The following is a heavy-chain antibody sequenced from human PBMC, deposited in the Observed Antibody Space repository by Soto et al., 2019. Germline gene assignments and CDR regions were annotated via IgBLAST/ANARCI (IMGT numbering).Heavy chain of an antibody. D-gene: IGHD3-16*02. CDR2: IKSKTDGGTT. CDR3: LVGGTIWGNYRYFAY. Sequence: GGSLRLSCAASGFTFSNAWLSWVRQAPGKGLEWVGRIKSKTDGGTTDYAAPVKGRFAISRDDSTNTLYLQMNSLKTEDTAVYYCLVGGTIWGNYRYFAYWGLGTLVTVS. V-gene: IGHV3-15*01. J-gene: IGHJ4*02. CDR1: GFTFSNAW.